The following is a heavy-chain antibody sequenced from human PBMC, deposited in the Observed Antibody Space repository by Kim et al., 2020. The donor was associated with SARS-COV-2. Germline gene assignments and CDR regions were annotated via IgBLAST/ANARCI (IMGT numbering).Heavy chain of an antibody. CDR3: ARHNGRAYYDFWSGRGASLLFDP. CDR2: IYYSGST. D-gene: IGHD3-3*01. Sequence: SETLSLTCTVSGGSISSYYWSWIRQPPGKGLEWIGYIYYSGSTNYNPSLKSRVTISVDTSKNQFSLKLSSVTAADTAVYYCARHNGRAYYDFWSGRGASLLFDPWGQGTLVTVSS. V-gene: IGHV4-59*08. CDR1: GGSISSYY. J-gene: IGHJ5*02.